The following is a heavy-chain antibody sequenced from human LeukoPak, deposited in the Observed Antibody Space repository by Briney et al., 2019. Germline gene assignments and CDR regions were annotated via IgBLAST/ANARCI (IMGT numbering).Heavy chain of an antibody. V-gene: IGHV3-21*01. D-gene: IGHD2-2*01. CDR2: ISSSSSYI. J-gene: IGHJ4*02. CDR1: GFTFSSYS. CDR3: ARDGVVPAAMSY. Sequence: GGSLRLSCAASGFTFSSYSINWVRQAPGKGLEWVSSISSSSSYIYYADSVKGRFTISRDNAKNSLYLQMNSLRAEDTAVYYCARDGVVPAAMSYWGQGTMVTVSS.